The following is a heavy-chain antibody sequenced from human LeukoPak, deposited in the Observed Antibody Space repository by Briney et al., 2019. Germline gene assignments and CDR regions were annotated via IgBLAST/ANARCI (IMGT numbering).Heavy chain of an antibody. J-gene: IGHJ4*02. CDR1: GFTVSSNF. CDR2: IYSVGST. CDR3: AKSGGWFRTSPIDY. D-gene: IGHD2-15*01. V-gene: IGHV3-53*01. Sequence: GGSLRHSRAASGFTVSSNFMSGVRPAPRRGVEGVSVIYSVGSTYHADPVQGRFTISRDNSKNTLYLQMNSLRAEDTAVYYCAKSGGWFRTSPIDYWGQGTLVTVSS.